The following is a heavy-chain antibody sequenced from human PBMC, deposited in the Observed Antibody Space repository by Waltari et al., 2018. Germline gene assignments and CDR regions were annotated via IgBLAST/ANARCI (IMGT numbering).Heavy chain of an antibody. D-gene: IGHD3-10*01. CDR1: GYTFTSYD. Sequence: QVQLVQSGAEVKKPGASVKVSCKASGYTFTSYDINWVRQANGQGLEWMGWMNPNSGNTGYAQKFQGRVTMTRNTSISTAYMELSSLRSEDTAVYYCARGRGPLKSGVGGFLVYWGQGTLVTVSS. V-gene: IGHV1-8*01. CDR2: MNPNSGNT. CDR3: ARGRGPLKSGVGGFLVY. J-gene: IGHJ4*02.